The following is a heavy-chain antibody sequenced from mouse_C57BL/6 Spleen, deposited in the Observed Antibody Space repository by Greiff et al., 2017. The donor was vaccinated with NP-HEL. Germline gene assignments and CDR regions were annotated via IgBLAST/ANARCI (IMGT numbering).Heavy chain of an antibody. V-gene: IGHV1-9*01. Sequence: QVQLKESGAELMKPGASVKLSCKATGYTFTGYWIEWVKQRPGHGLEWIGEILPGSGSTNYNEKFKGKATFTADTSSNTAYMQLSSLTTEDSAIYYCARGVDYYGSSSHYFDYWGQGTTLTVSS. CDR3: ARGVDYYGSSSHYFDY. CDR1: GYTFTGYW. CDR2: ILPGSGST. J-gene: IGHJ2*01. D-gene: IGHD1-1*01.